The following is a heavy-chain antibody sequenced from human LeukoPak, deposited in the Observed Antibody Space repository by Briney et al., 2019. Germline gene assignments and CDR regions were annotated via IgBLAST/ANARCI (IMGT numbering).Heavy chain of an antibody. CDR3: ARETLGERYFDY. Sequence: SQTLSLTCTVSGCTISSGGYYRSWIRQHPGKGLEWIGYIYYSGSTYYNPSLKSRVTISVDTSKNQFSLKLSSVTAADTAVYYCARETLGERYFDYWGQGTLVTVSS. V-gene: IGHV4-31*03. CDR2: IYYSGST. J-gene: IGHJ4*02. CDR1: GCTISSGGYY. D-gene: IGHD3-16*01.